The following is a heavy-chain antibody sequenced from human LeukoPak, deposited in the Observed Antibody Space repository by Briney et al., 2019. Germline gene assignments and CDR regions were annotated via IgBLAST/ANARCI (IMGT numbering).Heavy chain of an antibody. CDR2: IYYSGST. D-gene: IGHD5-12*01. Sequence: SETLSLTCSVSGASISSGSNYWGWIRQPAGKGLEWIGYIYYSGSTNYNPSLKSRVTISVDTSKNQFSLKLSSVTAADTAMYYCARVSGYDWESFYDYWGQGSLVTVSS. CDR1: GASISSGSNY. V-gene: IGHV4-61*10. J-gene: IGHJ4*02. CDR3: ARVSGYDWESFYDY.